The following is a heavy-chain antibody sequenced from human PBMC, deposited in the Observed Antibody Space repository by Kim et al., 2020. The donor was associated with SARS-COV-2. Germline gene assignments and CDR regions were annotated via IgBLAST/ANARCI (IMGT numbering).Heavy chain of an antibody. CDR2: IKQDGSEK. D-gene: IGHD2-8*01. CDR3: ARDSPRLRRDGYNAIPFGIDY. Sequence: GGSLRLSCAASGFTFSSYWMSWVRQAPGKGLEWVANIKQDGSEKYYVDSVKGRFTISRDNAKNSLYLQMNSLRAEDTAVYYCARDSPRLRRDGYNAIPFGIDYWGQGTLVTVSS. CDR1: GFTFSSYW. V-gene: IGHV3-7*03. J-gene: IGHJ4*02.